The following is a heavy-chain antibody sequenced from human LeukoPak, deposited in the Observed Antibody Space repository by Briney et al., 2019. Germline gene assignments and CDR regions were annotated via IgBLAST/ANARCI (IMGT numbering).Heavy chain of an antibody. Sequence: SETLSLTCTVSGGSISGYYWDWIRQPAGKGLQWIGRIHSSGTSNYNPSLQSRITMSVDTSKNQFSLKLRSVTAADTAVYYCVREGFDGNFLDYWGQGTLVTVSS. CDR2: IHSSGTS. J-gene: IGHJ4*02. CDR3: VREGFDGNFLDY. V-gene: IGHV4-4*07. CDR1: GGSISGYY. D-gene: IGHD4-23*01.